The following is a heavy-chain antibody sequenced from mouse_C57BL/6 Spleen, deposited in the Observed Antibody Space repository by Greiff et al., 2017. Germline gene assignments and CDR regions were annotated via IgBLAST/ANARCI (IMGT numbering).Heavy chain of an antibody. J-gene: IGHJ1*03. V-gene: IGHV1-80*01. Sequence: SGASVKISCKASGYAFSSYWMNWVKQRPGKGLEWIGQIYPGDGDTNYNGKFKGKATLTADKSSSTACMQLSSLTSEDSAVYFCARRGDYPYWYFDVWGTGTTVTVSS. CDR3: ARRGDYPYWYFDV. CDR1: GYAFSSYW. CDR2: IYPGDGDT. D-gene: IGHD2-4*01.